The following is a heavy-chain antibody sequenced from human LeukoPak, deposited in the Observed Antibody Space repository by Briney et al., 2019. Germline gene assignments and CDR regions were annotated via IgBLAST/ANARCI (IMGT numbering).Heavy chain of an antibody. Sequence: PSETLSLTCAVSGGSISSSNWWSWVRQPPGKGLEWIGEIYHSGSTNYNPSLKSRITISVDKSKNQFSLKLSSVTAADTAVYYCARDLGVRGKIDYWGQGTLVTVSS. D-gene: IGHD3-10*01. CDR3: ARDLGVRGKIDY. V-gene: IGHV4-4*02. CDR1: GGSISSSNW. J-gene: IGHJ4*02. CDR2: IYHSGST.